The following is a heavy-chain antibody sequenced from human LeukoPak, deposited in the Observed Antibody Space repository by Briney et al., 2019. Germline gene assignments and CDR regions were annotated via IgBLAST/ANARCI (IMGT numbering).Heavy chain of an antibody. CDR2: IIPIFGTA. J-gene: IGHJ3*02. CDR3: AREGPTWDAFDI. D-gene: IGHD3-16*01. V-gene: IGHV1-69*13. Sequence: SVTVSCTASGGTFSSYAISWVRQAPGQGLEWMGGIIPIFGTANYAQKFQGRVTITADESTSTAYMELSSLRSEDTAVYYCAREGPTWDAFDIWGQGTMVTVSS. CDR1: GGTFSSYA.